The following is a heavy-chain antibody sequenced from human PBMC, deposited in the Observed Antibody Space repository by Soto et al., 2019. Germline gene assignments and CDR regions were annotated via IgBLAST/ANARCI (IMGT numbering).Heavy chain of an antibody. D-gene: IGHD3-9*01. CDR2: IYHSGST. CDR1: GGSISSSNW. CDR3: AYGGGVRYFDWLMPTDI. J-gene: IGHJ3*02. V-gene: IGHV4-4*02. Sequence: SETLSLTCAVSGGSISSSNWWSWVRQPPGKGLEWIGEIYHSGSTNYNPSLKSRVTISVDKSTNQFSLKLSSVTAADTAVYYFAYGGGVRYFDWLMPTDIWGQGTMVTV.